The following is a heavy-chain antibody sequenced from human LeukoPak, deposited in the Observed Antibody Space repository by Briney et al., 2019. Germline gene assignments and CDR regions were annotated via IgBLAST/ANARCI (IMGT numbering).Heavy chain of an antibody. CDR1: GFTFSSYW. D-gene: IGHD6-13*01. CDR3: ARQGQLVRYYYYYMDV. J-gene: IGHJ6*03. CDR2: INHSGST. Sequence: GSLRLSCAASGFTFSSYWMSWIRQPPGKGLEWIGQINHSGSTNYNPSLKSRVTISIDTSKKQFSLKLRSVTAADTAVYYCARQGQLVRYYYYYMDVWGKGTMVTVSS. V-gene: IGHV4-34*01.